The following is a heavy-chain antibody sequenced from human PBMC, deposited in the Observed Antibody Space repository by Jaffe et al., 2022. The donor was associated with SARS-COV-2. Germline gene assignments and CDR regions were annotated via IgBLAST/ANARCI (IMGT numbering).Heavy chain of an antibody. CDR2: IYPVDSDT. D-gene: IGHD6-13*01. CDR1: GYYFANYW. CDR3: ARQLGSGAAAGSNWFDP. Sequence: EVQLMQSGAEVKKPGESLKISCKVSGYYFANYWIGWVRQMPGKGLEWMGIIYPVDSDTKYGPSFQGHVTISVDVSIGTAYLQWTSLEASDTAIYYCARQLGSGAAAGSNWFDPWGQGTLVIVSS. J-gene: IGHJ5*02. V-gene: IGHV5-51*01.